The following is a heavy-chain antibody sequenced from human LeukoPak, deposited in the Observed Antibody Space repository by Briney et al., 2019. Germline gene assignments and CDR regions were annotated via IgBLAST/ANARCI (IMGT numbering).Heavy chain of an antibody. D-gene: IGHD5-18*01. V-gene: IGHV1-2*02. Sequence: GASVVVSCKTSGYTFTDYYFYWLRQAPRQGLEWMAWIYPNSGATRYAQKFQGRITVTRDTSISTAYMELRTLTPDDTAVYYCARDGDAVMVDFDYWGQGTLVTVSS. J-gene: IGHJ4*02. CDR2: IYPNSGAT. CDR1: GYTFTDYY. CDR3: ARDGDAVMVDFDY.